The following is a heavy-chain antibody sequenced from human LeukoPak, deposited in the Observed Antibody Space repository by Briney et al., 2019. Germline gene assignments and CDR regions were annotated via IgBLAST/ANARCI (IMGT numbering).Heavy chain of an antibody. Sequence: SETLSLTCVVSGGSVSGYYWGWIRQPPGRGLEWIGYVYYSGSTNYNPSFKSRITVSVDTSRNQFSLQLSSVTAADTAVYYCARIHRYCSGGACYVLDNWGQGTLVAVSS. CDR2: VYYSGST. CDR1: GGSVSGYY. J-gene: IGHJ4*02. D-gene: IGHD2-15*01. CDR3: ARIHRYCSGGACYVLDN. V-gene: IGHV4-59*02.